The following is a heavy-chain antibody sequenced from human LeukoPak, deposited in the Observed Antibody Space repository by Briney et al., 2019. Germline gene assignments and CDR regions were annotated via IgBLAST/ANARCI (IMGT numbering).Heavy chain of an antibody. J-gene: IGHJ4*02. CDR1: GFTFDDYG. Sequence: GGSLRLSCAASGFTFDDYGMSWVRQAPGKGLEWVSAINWNGGSTGYADSVKGRFTISRDNAKNSLYLQMNSLRAEDTAVYYCARDYIAAAGMIGFDYWGQGTLVTVSS. CDR3: ARDYIAAAGMIGFDY. CDR2: INWNGGST. D-gene: IGHD6-13*01. V-gene: IGHV3-20*04.